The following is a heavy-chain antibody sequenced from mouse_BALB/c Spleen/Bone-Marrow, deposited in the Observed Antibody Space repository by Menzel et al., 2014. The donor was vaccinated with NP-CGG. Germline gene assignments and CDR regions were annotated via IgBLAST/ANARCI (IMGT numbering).Heavy chain of an antibody. CDR1: GYTFTDNW. Sequence: QVQLQQSGAELGMPGASVKMSCKASGYTFTDNWIYWVKQRPGQGLEWIGAIDTSDSYTNYNQKFMGKASLTVDASSSTAYVQVSGLTSDDSAVYYCARGGHDFSLDYWGQGTSVTVSS. D-gene: IGHD2-4*01. V-gene: IGHV1-69*01. CDR3: ARGGHDFSLDY. J-gene: IGHJ4*01. CDR2: IDTSDSYT.